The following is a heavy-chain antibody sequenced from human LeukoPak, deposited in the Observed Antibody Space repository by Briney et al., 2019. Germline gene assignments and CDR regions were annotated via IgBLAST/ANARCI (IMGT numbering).Heavy chain of an antibody. D-gene: IGHD3-22*01. CDR3: AKFSQGYDSSGYYYWFDP. V-gene: IGHV3-23*01. Sequence: PGGSLRLSCAAFGFTFSSYAMSWVRQAPGKGLEWVSAISGSGSSTYYADSVKGRFTISRDNSKNTLYQQMNSLRAEDTAVYYCAKFSQGYDSSGYYYWFDPWGQGTLVTVSS. CDR1: GFTFSSYA. CDR2: ISGSGSST. J-gene: IGHJ5*02.